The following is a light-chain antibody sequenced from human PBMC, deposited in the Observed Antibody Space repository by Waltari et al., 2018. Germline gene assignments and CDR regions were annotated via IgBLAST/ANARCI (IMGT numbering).Light chain of an antibody. J-gene: IGKJ2*01. V-gene: IGKV3-20*01. CDR1: QSITTTY. CDR2: GVS. Sequence: EIVLTQSPGTLSLSPGERATLSCRASQSITTTYLAWYQQRPGQAPRLLICGVSIRATGIPGRFSGGGSGTDFTLTISRLEPEDFAMYYCQQYGTSSMYTFGQGTKLEIK. CDR3: QQYGTSSMYT.